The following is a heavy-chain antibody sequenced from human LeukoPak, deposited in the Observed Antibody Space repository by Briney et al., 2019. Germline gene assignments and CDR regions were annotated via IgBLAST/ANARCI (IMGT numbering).Heavy chain of an antibody. CDR3: AKDPYYYGSGSYFDY. CDR1: RFTLNTYA. D-gene: IGHD3-10*01. J-gene: IGHJ4*02. CDR2: ISGSGGST. Sequence: GGSLRLSCAASRFTLNTYAMSWVRQAPGKGLEWVSAISGSGGSTYYADSVKGRFTISRDNSKNTLYLQMNSLRAEDTAVYYCAKDPYYYGSGSYFDYWGQGTLVTVSS. V-gene: IGHV3-23*01.